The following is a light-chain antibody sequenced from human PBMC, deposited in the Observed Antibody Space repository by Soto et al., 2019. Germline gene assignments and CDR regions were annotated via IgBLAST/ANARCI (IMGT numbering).Light chain of an antibody. CDR3: GSWDSSLSAYV. J-gene: IGLJ1*01. CDR1: SSNIGGNS. CDR2: DDD. V-gene: IGLV1-51*01. Sequence: SVLTQPPSVSAAPGQKVTISCYGSSSNIGGNSVSWYQQLPGTAPKLLIYDDDKRPSGIPDRFSGSKSGTSATLGITGFQTGDEADYYCGSWDSSLSAYVFATGTKVTVL.